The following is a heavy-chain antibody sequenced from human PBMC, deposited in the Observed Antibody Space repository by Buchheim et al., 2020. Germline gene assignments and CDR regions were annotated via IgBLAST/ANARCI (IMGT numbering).Heavy chain of an antibody. CDR3: ALFDY. J-gene: IGHJ4*02. CDR2: ISYEGSIK. V-gene: IGHV3-30*03. CDR1: GLPFSSYG. Sequence: QVPLVESGGGVVQPGRSLRLPCAASGLPFSSYGINWVRQAPGQGLEWVVAISYEGSIKHYADSVKGRFPIPRDNSNNNLSLQMNSLRAEDTAVYYCALFDYWGQGTL.